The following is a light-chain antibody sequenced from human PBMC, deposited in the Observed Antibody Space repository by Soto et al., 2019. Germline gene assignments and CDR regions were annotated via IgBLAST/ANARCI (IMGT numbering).Light chain of an antibody. CDR2: GAS. CDR3: QHYNSYPWT. CDR1: QTIDRW. V-gene: IGKV1-5*03. J-gene: IGKJ1*01. Sequence: DIQMTQSPSTLSASVGDRVTITCRASQTIDRWLAWYQQKPGKAPNLLIYGASSLESGVPSRFSGSGSGTEFPLTISSLRPDDFATYYCQHYNSYPWTFGQGTKVEIK.